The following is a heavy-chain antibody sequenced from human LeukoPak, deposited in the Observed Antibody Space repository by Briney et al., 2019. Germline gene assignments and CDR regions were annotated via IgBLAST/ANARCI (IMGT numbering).Heavy chain of an antibody. D-gene: IGHD1-26*01. J-gene: IGHJ4*02. V-gene: IGHV3-53*01. CDR1: GFTVSSNY. Sequence: GGSLRLSCAASGFTVSSNYMSWVRQAPGKGLEWVSVIYSGGSTYYADSVKGRFTISRDNSKDTLYLQMNSLRAEDTAVYYCTAGSYYSPDYWGQGTLVTVSS. CDR3: TAGSYYSPDY. CDR2: IYSGGST.